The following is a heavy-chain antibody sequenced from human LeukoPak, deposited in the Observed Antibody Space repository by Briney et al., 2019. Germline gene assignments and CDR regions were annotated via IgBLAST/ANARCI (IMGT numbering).Heavy chain of an antibody. CDR3: AKDITHYQYYDYVWGSYRGYGFDY. CDR1: GFTFSSYG. CDR2: ISGSGGST. J-gene: IGHJ4*02. V-gene: IGHV3-23*01. Sequence: GGSLRLSCAASGFTFSSYGMSWVRQAPGKGLEWVSAISGSGGSTYYADSVKGRFTISRDNSKNTLYLQMNSLRAEDTAVYYCAKDITHYQYYDYVWGSYRGYGFDYWGQGTLVTVSS. D-gene: IGHD3-16*02.